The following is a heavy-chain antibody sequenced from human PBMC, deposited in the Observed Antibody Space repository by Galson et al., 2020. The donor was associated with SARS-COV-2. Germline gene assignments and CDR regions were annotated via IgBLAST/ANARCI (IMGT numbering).Heavy chain of an antibody. Sequence: SVKVSCKASGGTFSSYTISWVRQAPGQGLEWMGRIIPILGIANYAQKFQGRVTITADKSTSTAYMELSSLRSEDTAVYYCARNVVVVAAIVGAGYGMYVWCQGTTVTVSS. CDR2: IIPILGIA. J-gene: IGHJ6*02. CDR1: GGTFSSYT. D-gene: IGHD2-15*01. V-gene: IGHV1-69*02. CDR3: ARNVVVVAAIVGAGYGMYV.